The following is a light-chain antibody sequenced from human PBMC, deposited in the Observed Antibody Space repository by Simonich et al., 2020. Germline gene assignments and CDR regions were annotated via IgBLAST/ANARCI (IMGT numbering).Light chain of an antibody. Sequence: DVVMTQSPLSLPVTLGQPASISCRSSQSLVHSDGNTYLNWFQQRPGQSPRRLIYKVSTRDSGVPDRFSGSGSGTDFTLKISRVKAEDVGVYYCMQGTHWPLTFGGGTKVEIK. V-gene: IGKV2-30*02. J-gene: IGKJ4*01. CDR2: KVS. CDR3: MQGTHWPLT. CDR1: QSLVHSDGNTY.